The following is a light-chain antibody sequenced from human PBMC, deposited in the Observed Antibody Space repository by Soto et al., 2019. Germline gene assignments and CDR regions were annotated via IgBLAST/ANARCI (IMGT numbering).Light chain of an antibody. J-gene: IGKJ1*01. CDR1: QSVSSSY. CDR2: GAS. V-gene: IGKV3-20*01. CDR3: QQYGGLPT. Sequence: EIGLTQSPGTLSLSPGERATLSCRASQSVSSSYIAWYQQKSGQAPRLLLYGASSRATGIPDRFRGSGSGTDFTLTISRLEPEDFAVYYCQQYGGLPTFGQGTKVDI.